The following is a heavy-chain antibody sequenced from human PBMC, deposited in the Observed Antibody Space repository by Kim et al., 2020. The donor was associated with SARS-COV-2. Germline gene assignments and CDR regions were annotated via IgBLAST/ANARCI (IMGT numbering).Heavy chain of an antibody. J-gene: IGHJ4*02. D-gene: IGHD3-22*01. Sequence: EDPGKGRSTISRENAKTSLYLQMNSLRAEDTAVYYCARVDSSGYLDYWGQGTLVTVSS. CDR3: ARVDSSGYLDY. V-gene: IGHV3-11*01.